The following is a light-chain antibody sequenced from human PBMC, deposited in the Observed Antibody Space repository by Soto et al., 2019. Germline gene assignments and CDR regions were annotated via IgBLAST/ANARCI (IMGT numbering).Light chain of an antibody. J-gene: IGKJ2*01. CDR1: QSVLYTSNNKNY. V-gene: IGKV4-1*01. Sequence: IVLTQSPDSLAVSLGERATINCKSSQSVLYTSNNKNYLAWYQQKPGQPPKLLLYWTSTRESGVPDRFRGSGSGTNFTLTINSLQPEDSATYCCLQTYSTPTFGRGTKLEIK. CDR3: LQTYSTPT. CDR2: WTS.